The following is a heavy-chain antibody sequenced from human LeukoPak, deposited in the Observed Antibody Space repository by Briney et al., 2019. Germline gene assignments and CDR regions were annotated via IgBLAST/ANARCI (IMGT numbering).Heavy chain of an antibody. CDR3: AREAYYYGSGSYYYYMDV. D-gene: IGHD3-10*01. CDR1: GDSVSSNSAA. Sequence: SQTLSLTCAISGDSVSSNSAAWNWIRQSPSRGLEWLGRTYYRSKWYNDYAVSVKSRISINPDTSMNQFSLQLNSVTSEDTAVYFCAREAYYYGSGSYYYYMDVWGKGTTVTVSS. V-gene: IGHV6-1*01. CDR2: TYYRSKWYN. J-gene: IGHJ6*03.